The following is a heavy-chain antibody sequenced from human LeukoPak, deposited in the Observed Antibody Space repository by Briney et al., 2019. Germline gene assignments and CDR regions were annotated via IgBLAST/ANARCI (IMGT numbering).Heavy chain of an antibody. D-gene: IGHD6-19*01. V-gene: IGHV4-59*01. Sequence: SETLSLTCTVSGGSISSYYWSWIRQPPGKGLEWIGYFYYSGSTNYSPSLKSRVTISVDTSKNQFSLKVSSVTAADTAVYYCARGSPPVWKQWLVRPHYYYYYMDVWGKGTTVTVSS. J-gene: IGHJ6*03. CDR2: FYYSGST. CDR3: ARGSPPVWKQWLVRPHYYYYYMDV. CDR1: GGSISSYY.